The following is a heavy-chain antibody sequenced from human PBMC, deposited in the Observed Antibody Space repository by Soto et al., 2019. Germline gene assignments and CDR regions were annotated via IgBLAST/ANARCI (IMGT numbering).Heavy chain of an antibody. CDR2: VHYSGSA. V-gene: IGHV4-39*01. J-gene: IGHJ4*02. CDR3: ARHRWGSGSYSGLLDF. CDR1: GGSISTSSYF. Sequence: SETLSLTCSVSGGSISTSSYFWGWIRQPPGKGLEWVGAVHYSGSANYRSSLQSRVTISVDTSQNQFSLRLRSVTAADTAVYYCARHRWGSGSYSGLLDFWGQGALVTVSS. D-gene: IGHD3-10*01.